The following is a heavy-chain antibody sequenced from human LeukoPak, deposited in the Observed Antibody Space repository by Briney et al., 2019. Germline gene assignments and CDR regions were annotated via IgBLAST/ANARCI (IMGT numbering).Heavy chain of an antibody. D-gene: IGHD3-10*01. CDR3: AKDFGFGEFFDY. CDR2: ISGSGGST. V-gene: IGHV3-23*01. Sequence: GGSLRLSCAASGFTFSSYAMSWVRQAPGKGLERVSAISGSGGSTYYADSVKGRFTISRDNSKNTLYLQMNSLRAEDTAVYYCAKDFGFGEFFDYWGQGTLVTVSS. J-gene: IGHJ4*02. CDR1: GFTFSSYA.